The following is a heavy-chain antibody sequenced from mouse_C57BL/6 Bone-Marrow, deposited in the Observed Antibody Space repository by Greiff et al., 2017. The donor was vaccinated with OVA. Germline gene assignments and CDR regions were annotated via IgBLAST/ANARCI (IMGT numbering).Heavy chain of an antibody. Sequence: EVKLVESGGGLVQPGGSLKLSCAASGFTFSDYYMYWVRQTPEKRLEWVAYISNGGGSTYYPATVKGRFTISRDNAKNTLYLQMSRLKSEDTAMYYCVYSNYEYFDVWGTGTTVTVSS. D-gene: IGHD2-5*01. V-gene: IGHV5-12*01. CDR3: VYSNYEYFDV. CDR2: ISNGGGST. CDR1: GFTFSDYY. J-gene: IGHJ1*03.